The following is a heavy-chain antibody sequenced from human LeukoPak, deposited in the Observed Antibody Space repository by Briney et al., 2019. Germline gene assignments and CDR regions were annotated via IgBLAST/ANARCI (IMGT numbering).Heavy chain of an antibody. CDR3: ARGVYYYDTLGYYYMDV. CDR2: ISSGSSTI. V-gene: IGHV3-48*01. J-gene: IGHJ6*03. Sequence: PGGSLRLSCAASGFTFSTYIINWVRQAPGKGLEWVSYISSGSSTIYYADSVKGRFTISRDNAKNSLYLQMNSLRAEDTAVYYCARGVYYYDTLGYYYMDVWGKETTVTVSS. D-gene: IGHD3-22*01. CDR1: GFTFSTYI.